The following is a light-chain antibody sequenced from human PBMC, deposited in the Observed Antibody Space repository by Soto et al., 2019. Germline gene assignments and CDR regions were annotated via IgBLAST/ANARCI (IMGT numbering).Light chain of an antibody. CDR3: QQRSNWLT. Sequence: DIQMTQSPSSLSASVGDRVTITCRSSQSISSHLNWYQQKPGKAPKALIHAASSLQSGVPSRFSGSGSGTDFTLIISSLEPEAFAVYYCQQRSNWLTFGGGTKVEI. J-gene: IGKJ4*01. CDR2: AAS. V-gene: IGKV1-39*01. CDR1: QSISSH.